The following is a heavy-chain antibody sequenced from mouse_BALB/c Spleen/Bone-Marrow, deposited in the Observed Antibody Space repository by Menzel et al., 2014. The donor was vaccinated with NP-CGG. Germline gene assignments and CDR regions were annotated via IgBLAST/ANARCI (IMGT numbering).Heavy chain of an antibody. D-gene: IGHD1-2*01. J-gene: IGHJ1*01. CDR1: GFNIKDTY. CDR3: ARGGTTATWYFDV. Sequence: EVQLQQSGAELVKPGASVKLSCTASGFNIKDTYMHWVKQRPEQGLEWIVRIDPANGNTKYDPKFQGKATITADTSSNTAYLQLSSLTSEDTAVYYCARGGTTATWYFDVWGAGTTVTVSS. CDR2: IDPANGNT. V-gene: IGHV14-3*02.